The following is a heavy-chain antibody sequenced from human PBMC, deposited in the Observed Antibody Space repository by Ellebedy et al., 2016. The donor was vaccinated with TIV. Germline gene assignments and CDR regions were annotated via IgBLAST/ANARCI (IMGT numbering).Heavy chain of an antibody. V-gene: IGHV3-53*01. CDR3: ARDLGELRGAFDI. J-gene: IGHJ3*02. CDR2: IYSGGST. D-gene: IGHD1-7*01. CDR1: GFTVSSNY. Sequence: PGGSLRLSCAASGFTVSSNYMSWVRQAPGKGLECVSVIYSGGSTYYADSVKGRFTISRDNYKNTLYLQMNSRRAEDTGVYECARDLGELRGAFDIWGQGTMVTVSS.